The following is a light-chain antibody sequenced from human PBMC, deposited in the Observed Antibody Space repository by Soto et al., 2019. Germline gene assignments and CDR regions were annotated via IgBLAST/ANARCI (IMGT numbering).Light chain of an antibody. V-gene: IGKV3D-20*01. J-gene: IGKJ1*01. Sequence: EIVMTQSPATLSVSPGERATLSCRASQSVSSNLAWYQQKPGLAPRLLIHDASIRASGIPDRFSGSVSGTDCTIMISRLQTEDCAVYYCQQYGTSTRTFGRGTKVDIK. CDR3: QQYGTSTRT. CDR2: DAS. CDR1: QSVSSN.